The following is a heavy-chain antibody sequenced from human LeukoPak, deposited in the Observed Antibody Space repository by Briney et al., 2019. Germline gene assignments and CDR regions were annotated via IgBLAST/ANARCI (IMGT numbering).Heavy chain of an antibody. CDR3: VKDGGAFSGSFRAFDI. CDR2: ISGSGGST. Sequence: GGSLRLSCAASGFTFSSYAMSWVRQAPGKGLEWVSAISGSGGSTYYADSVKGRFTISRDNSKNTLYLQMNSLRAEDTAVYYCVKDGGAFSGSFRAFDIWGQGTMVTVSS. D-gene: IGHD1-26*01. J-gene: IGHJ3*02. V-gene: IGHV3-23*01. CDR1: GFTFSSYA.